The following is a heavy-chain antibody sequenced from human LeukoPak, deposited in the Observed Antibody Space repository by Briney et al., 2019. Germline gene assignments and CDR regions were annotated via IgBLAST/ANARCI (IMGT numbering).Heavy chain of an antibody. J-gene: IGHJ3*02. CDR1: GFTVSSNY. V-gene: IGHV3-53*01. D-gene: IGHD6-19*01. CDR2: IYSGGST. Sequence: RGPLRLSCAASGFTVSSNYMSWVRQAPGKGLEWVSVIYSGGSTYYADSVKGRFTISRDNSKNTLYLQMNSLKTEDTAVYYCIRSGWYALDAFDIWGQGTMVTVSS. CDR3: IRSGWYALDAFDI.